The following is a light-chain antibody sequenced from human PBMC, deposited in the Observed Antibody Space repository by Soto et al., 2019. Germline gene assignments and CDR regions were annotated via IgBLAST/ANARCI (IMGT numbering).Light chain of an antibody. CDR2: EVS. J-gene: IGLJ1*01. CDR1: SSDVGAHNF. V-gene: IGLV2-8*01. Sequence: QSVLTQPPSASGSPGQSVTISCTGTSSDVGAHNFVSWHQQHPGKAPKLMIYEVSKRPSGVPDRFSGSKSGNTASLTVSGLQPEDEADYYCSSYAGSNNYVFGTGTKVT. CDR3: SSYAGSNNYV.